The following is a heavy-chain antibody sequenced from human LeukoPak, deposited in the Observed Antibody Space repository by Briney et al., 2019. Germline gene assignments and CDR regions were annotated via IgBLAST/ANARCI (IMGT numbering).Heavy chain of an antibody. J-gene: IGHJ4*02. Sequence: PGGSLRLSCAASGFTFSSYSMNWVRQAPGKGLEWVSLISSSSSSIFYADSVKGRFTISRDSAKNSLYLQMNSRRGEDTAVYDCARTPPGGWYGSLDYWGQGTLVTVSS. V-gene: IGHV3-21*01. CDR2: ISSSSSSI. CDR1: GFTFSSYS. CDR3: ARTPPGGWYGSLDY. D-gene: IGHD6-19*01.